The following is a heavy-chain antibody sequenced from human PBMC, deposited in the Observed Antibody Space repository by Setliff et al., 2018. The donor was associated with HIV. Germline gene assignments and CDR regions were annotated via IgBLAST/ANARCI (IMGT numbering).Heavy chain of an antibody. CDR3: ATDNGPSYSMDI. V-gene: IGHV3-15*01. CDR2: IKKSSDGGKT. CDR1: GFTFNNVW. J-gene: IGHJ6*02. Sequence: GESLKISCVASGFTFNNVWMNWVRQAPGKGLEWLGRIKKSSDGGKTDDASPVKGRFTISRDDSKNTLYLQMNSLKIEDTAVYFCATDNGPSYSMDIWGQGTTVTVSS. D-gene: IGHD2-21*01.